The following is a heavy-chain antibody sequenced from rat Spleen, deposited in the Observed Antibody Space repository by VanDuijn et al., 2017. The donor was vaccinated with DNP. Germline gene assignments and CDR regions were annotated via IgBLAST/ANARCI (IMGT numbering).Heavy chain of an antibody. CDR3: AGRPPPTRGPFDY. D-gene: IGHD1-4*01. V-gene: IGHV5-29*01. J-gene: IGHJ2*01. Sequence: EVQLVESGGGLVQPGRSLKISCAASGFTFRKYAMAWVRQAPTRGLEWVAAVSFDGSSTYYRDSVKGRFIISRNNAKSTLYLQMDSLRSDDTATYYCAGRPPPTRGPFDYWGQGVTVTVSS. CDR1: GFTFRKYA. CDR2: VSFDGSST.